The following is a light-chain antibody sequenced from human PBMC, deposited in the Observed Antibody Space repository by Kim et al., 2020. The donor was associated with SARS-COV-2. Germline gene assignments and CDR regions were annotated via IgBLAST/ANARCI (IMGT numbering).Light chain of an antibody. CDR3: QQYGNLPLT. CDR2: DAT. V-gene: IGKV1-33*01. J-gene: IGKJ4*01. CDR1: QDVSSY. Sequence: DIQMTQSPSSLSTSIGDRVTITCRASQDVSSYLNWYQQRPGKAPKLLIYDATNLETGVPSRFSGSGSGTDFTFTISSLQPEDIATYYCQQYGNLPLTFGGGTKVDIK.